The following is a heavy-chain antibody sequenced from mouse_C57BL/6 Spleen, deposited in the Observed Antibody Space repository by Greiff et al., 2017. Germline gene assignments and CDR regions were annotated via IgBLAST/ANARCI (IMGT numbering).Heavy chain of an antibody. CDR3: ARDRVITTVVEEWYFDV. V-gene: IGHV5-16*01. J-gene: IGHJ1*03. CDR1: GFTFSDYY. Sequence: EVQRVESEGGLVQPGSSMKLSCTASGFTFSDYYMAWVRQVPEKGLEWVANINYDGSSTYYLDSLKSRFIISRDNAKNILYLQMSSLKSEDTATYYCARDRVITTVVEEWYFDVWGTGTTVTVSS. D-gene: IGHD1-1*01. CDR2: INYDGSST.